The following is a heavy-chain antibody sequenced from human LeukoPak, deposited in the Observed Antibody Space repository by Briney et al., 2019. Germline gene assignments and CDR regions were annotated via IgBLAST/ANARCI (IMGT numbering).Heavy chain of an antibody. V-gene: IGHV1-69*05. J-gene: IGHJ3*02. CDR1: GGTFSSYA. CDR2: IIPIFGTA. CDR3: AGVRHDYGDYGAFDI. Sequence: GASVKVSCKASGGTFSSYAISWVRQAPGQGLEWMGGIIPIFGTANYAQKFQGRVTITTDESTSTAYMELSSLRSEDTAVYYCAGVRHDYGDYGAFDIWGQGTMLTVSS. D-gene: IGHD4-17*01.